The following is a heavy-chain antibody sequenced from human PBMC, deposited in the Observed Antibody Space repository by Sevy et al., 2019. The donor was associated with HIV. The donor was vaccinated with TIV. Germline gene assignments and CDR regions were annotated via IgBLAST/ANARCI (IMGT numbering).Heavy chain of an antibody. V-gene: IGHV3-23*01. CDR2: LSFGCGEI. J-gene: IGHJ4*02. CDR1: GFTFSKYS. Sequence: GGSLRLSCAASGFTFSKYSMRWVRQPPGKGLEWVSTLSFGCGEINHADSVKGRFTISRDNSKNSLYLQMNNLRAEDTAVYYCAGEGCTKPHDYWGQGTLVTVSS. CDR3: AGEGCTKPHDY. D-gene: IGHD2-8*01.